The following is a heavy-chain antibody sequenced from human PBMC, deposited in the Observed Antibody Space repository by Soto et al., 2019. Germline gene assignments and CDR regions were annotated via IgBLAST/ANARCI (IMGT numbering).Heavy chain of an antibody. CDR1: GGSFSGYY. J-gene: IGHJ4*02. CDR3: ARAPKYYDYIWGSYRWFDY. Sequence: QVQLQQWGAGLLKPSDTLSLTCAVYGGSFSGYYWSWIRQPPGKGLEWIGEINHSGSTNYNPSLKSRVTISVDTSKNQFSLKLSSVTAADTAVYYCARAPKYYDYIWGSYRWFDYWGQGTLVTVSS. V-gene: IGHV4-34*01. CDR2: INHSGST. D-gene: IGHD3-16*02.